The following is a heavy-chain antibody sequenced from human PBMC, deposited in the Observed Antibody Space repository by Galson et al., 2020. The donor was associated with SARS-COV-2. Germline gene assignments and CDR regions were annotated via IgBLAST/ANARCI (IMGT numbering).Heavy chain of an antibody. Sequence: SETLSLTCAVYGGSFSGYYWIWIRQPPGKGLEWIGEINHSGSTYYNPSLKSRVTISVDTSKNQFSLKLSSVTAADTAVYYCARVHDLLGYCSSTSCYSIDYWGQGTLVTVSS. CDR3: ARVHDLLGYCSSTSCYSIDY. CDR2: INHSGST. J-gene: IGHJ4*02. V-gene: IGHV4-34*01. D-gene: IGHD2-2*01. CDR1: GGSFSGYY.